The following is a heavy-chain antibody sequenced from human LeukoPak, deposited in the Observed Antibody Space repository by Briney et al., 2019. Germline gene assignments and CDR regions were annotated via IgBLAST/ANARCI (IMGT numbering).Heavy chain of an antibody. D-gene: IGHD3-10*01. CDR2: IYYSGST. V-gene: IGHV4-59*11. J-gene: IGHJ4*02. CDR3: ASFLLPSGGYYFDY. Sequence: SETLSLTCTVSGGSISSHYWSWIRQPPGKGLEWIGYIYYSGSTNYNPSLKSRVTISVDTSKNQFSLKLSSVTAADTAVYYCASFLLPSGGYYFDYWGQGTLVTVPS. CDR1: GGSISSHY.